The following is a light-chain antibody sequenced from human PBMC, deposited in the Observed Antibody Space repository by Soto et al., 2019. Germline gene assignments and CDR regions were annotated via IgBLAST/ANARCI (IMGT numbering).Light chain of an antibody. J-gene: IGKJ1*01. CDR1: QTISSW. CDR2: KAS. Sequence: DIQMTQSPSRLSVSVGDIVTITCRASQTISSWLAWYQQKPGKAPKLLIYKASTLKSGVPSRFSGSGSGTEFTLTISSLQPDDFATYYCQHYNSYSEAVGQGTKVDIK. CDR3: QHYNSYSEA. V-gene: IGKV1-5*03.